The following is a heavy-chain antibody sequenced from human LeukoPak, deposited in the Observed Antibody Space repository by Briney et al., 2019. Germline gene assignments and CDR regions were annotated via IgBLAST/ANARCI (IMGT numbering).Heavy chain of an antibody. CDR1: GYTFTGYY. Sequence: GASVMVSCKASGYTFTGYYMHWVRQAPGQGLEWMGWINPNSGGTNYAQKFQGRVTMTRDTSISTAYMELSRLRSDDTAVYYCAREDSSSWDDAFDIWGQGTMVTVSS. CDR2: INPNSGGT. V-gene: IGHV1-2*02. D-gene: IGHD6-13*01. CDR3: AREDSSSWDDAFDI. J-gene: IGHJ3*02.